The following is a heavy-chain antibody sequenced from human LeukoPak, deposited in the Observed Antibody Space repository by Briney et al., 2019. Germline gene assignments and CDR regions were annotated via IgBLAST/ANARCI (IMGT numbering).Heavy chain of an antibody. D-gene: IGHD4-17*01. CDR1: GYSISSGYY. V-gene: IGHV4-38-2*02. CDR3: ARVSREPDYGDYVNRFDY. J-gene: IGHJ4*02. Sequence: KSSETLSLTCTVSGYSISSGYYWGWIRQPPGKGLEWIGSIYHSGSTYYNPSLKSRVTISVDTSKNQFSLKLSSVTAADTAVYYCARVSREPDYGDYVNRFDYWGQGTLVTVSS. CDR2: IYHSGST.